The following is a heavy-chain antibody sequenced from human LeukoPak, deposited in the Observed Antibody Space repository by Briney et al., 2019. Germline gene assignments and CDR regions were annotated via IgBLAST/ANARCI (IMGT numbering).Heavy chain of an antibody. Sequence: ASVKVSCKASGYTFTSYYMHWVRQAPGQGLEWMGIINPRGGSTSYAQKFQGRVTMTRDTSTSTVYMELSSLRSEDTAVYYCARSRFAYDSSGGDAFDIWGQGTMVTVSS. V-gene: IGHV1-46*01. CDR2: INPRGGST. J-gene: IGHJ3*02. D-gene: IGHD3-22*01. CDR1: GYTFTSYY. CDR3: ARSRFAYDSSGGDAFDI.